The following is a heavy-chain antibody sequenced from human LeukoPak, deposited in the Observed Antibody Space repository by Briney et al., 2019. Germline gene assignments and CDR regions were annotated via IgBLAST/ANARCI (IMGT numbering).Heavy chain of an antibody. CDR3: ARGFDSSSGWYPAFDI. V-gene: IGHV4-38-2*02. CDR1: GYSISSGYY. J-gene: IGHJ3*02. CDR2: IYHSGST. D-gene: IGHD6-19*01. Sequence: MPSETLSLTCTVSGYSISSGYYWGWIRQPPGKGLEWIGSIYHSGSTYYNPSLKSRVTISVDTSKNQFSLNLSSVTAADTAVYYCARGFDSSSGWYPAFDIWGHGTMGTVSS.